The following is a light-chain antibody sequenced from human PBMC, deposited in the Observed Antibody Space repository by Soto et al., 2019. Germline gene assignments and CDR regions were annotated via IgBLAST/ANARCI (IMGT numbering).Light chain of an antibody. J-gene: IGKJ4*01. CDR2: ATS. CDR1: QGIAPY. CDR3: QKYHSAPLT. Sequence: DVQMTQSPSSLSAFVGDRVTITCRASQGIAPYLAWFQQKPGKVPELLIYATSTLQSGVPSRFSGSGSGTDFTLTINSVQPEDVGTYYCQKYHSAPLTFGGGTEVDIK. V-gene: IGKV1-27*01.